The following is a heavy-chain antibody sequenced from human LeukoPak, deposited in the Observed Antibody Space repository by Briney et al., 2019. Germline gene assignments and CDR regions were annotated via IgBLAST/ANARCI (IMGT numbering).Heavy chain of an antibody. J-gene: IGHJ5*02. CDR3: ARDNSNRGADYWWFDP. CDR2: INPSGDYT. D-gene: IGHD2-21*01. CDR1: GFSFTKYF. Sequence: ASVKVSCKASGFSFTKYFMHWVRQAPGQGLEWMGIINPSGDYTDYAQKFQGRVTMTRDTSTSTVYMELSSLRSEDTAVYYCARDNSNRGADYWWFDPWGQGTLVTVSS. V-gene: IGHV1-46*01.